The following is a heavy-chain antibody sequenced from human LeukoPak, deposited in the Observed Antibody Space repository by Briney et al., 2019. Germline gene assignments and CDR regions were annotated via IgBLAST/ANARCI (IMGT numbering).Heavy chain of an antibody. CDR1: GFIFGHYA. CDR3: VKDRGGLARDFDQ. CDR2: LKNKGDNK. Sequence: GGSLRLSCSASGFIFGHYAMHWVRQAPGKGLEYVSSLKNKGDNKYYTDSVKGRFTISRDNSRNTLYLQLSSLRVEDTALYYCVKDRGGLARDFDQWGQGTLVTVSS. J-gene: IGHJ4*02. V-gene: IGHV3-64D*06. D-gene: IGHD3-10*01.